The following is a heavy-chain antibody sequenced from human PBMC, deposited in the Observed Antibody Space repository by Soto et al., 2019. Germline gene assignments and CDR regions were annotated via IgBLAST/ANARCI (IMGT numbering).Heavy chain of an antibody. Sequence: SETLSLTCAVSGYSISSGYYCGCIRQPPGKGLEWIGSIYHSGSTYYNPSLKSRVTISVDTSKNQFSLKLSSVTAADTAVYYCASHSSSWYGVDYWGQGTLVTVSS. CDR3: ASHSSSWYGVDY. CDR2: IYHSGST. J-gene: IGHJ4*02. D-gene: IGHD6-13*01. V-gene: IGHV4-38-2*01. CDR1: GYSISSGYY.